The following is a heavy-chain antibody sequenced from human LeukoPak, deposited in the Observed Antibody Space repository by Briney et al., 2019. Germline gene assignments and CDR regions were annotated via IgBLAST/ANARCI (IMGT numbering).Heavy chain of an antibody. CDR1: GYTVTSYY. J-gene: IGHJ4*02. D-gene: IGHD5-18*01. Sequence: ASVKLSRTASGYTVTSYYMHWMRQAPAQGLEWMGIINPSGGSTSYAQKSQGRVTMTRDTSTSTVYMELSSLRAEDTAVYYCARSPTRIQLWLLRYWGQGTLVTVSS. CDR2: INPSGGST. V-gene: IGHV1-46*01. CDR3: ARSPTRIQLWLLRY.